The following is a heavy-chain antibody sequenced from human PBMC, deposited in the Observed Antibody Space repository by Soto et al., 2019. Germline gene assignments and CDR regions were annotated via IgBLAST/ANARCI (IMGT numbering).Heavy chain of an antibody. Sequence: EVQLVQSGGGLVQPGGSLTLSCAASGFAFSGYSMNWVRQAPGKGLEWISYISSSSTTVYYADSVKGRFTISRDNAQNSLYLQLNSLVAEDTAVYYCAREPAGFDCWGQGIMVTVSS. D-gene: IGHD2-2*01. CDR3: AREPAGFDC. V-gene: IGHV3-48*01. CDR2: ISSSSTTV. J-gene: IGHJ4*02. CDR1: GFAFSGYS.